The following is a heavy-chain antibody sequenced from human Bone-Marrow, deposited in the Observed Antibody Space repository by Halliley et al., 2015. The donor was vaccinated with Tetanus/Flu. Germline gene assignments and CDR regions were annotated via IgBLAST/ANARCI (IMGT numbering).Heavy chain of an antibody. V-gene: IGHV5-51*01. Sequence: QLVQSGAEVKKPGESLKISCKGSGYSFSSYWIGWVRQMSGKGLEWMGIIFPDDSDIRYSPSFQGQVTISADKSISTAYLQWSSLKASDTARYFCGRTDYGSGTPFFDFWGRGSLVTVSS. CDR2: IFPDDSDI. D-gene: IGHD3-10*01. CDR1: GYSFSSYW. J-gene: IGHJ4*02. CDR3: GRTDYGSGTPFFDF.